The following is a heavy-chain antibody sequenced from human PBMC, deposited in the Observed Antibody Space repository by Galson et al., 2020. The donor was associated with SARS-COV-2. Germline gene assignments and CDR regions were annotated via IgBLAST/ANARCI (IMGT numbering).Heavy chain of an antibody. CDR3: AHILRSFAYYMDV. Sequence: SGPTLVKPTQTLMLTCTCSGFSLSTNGVGVGWIRQPPGKALEWLGVLYWDDNKRYSPSLKSRLTISRDTTNNQVVLTMTNMDPVDTATYYCAHILRSFAYYMDVWGKGTTVTVSS. J-gene: IGHJ6*03. CDR2: LYWDDNK. V-gene: IGHV2-5*02. D-gene: IGHD3-16*01. CDR1: GFSLSTNGVG.